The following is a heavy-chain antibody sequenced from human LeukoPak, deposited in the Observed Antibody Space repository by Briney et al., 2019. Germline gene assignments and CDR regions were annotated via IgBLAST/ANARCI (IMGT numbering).Heavy chain of an antibody. V-gene: IGHV3-33*01. D-gene: IGHD4-17*01. CDR1: GFTFSTYG. J-gene: IGHJ4*02. Sequence: PGGSLRLSCAASGFTFSTYGMRWVRQAPGTGLECVALIWYDGSYKYYADPVKGRFTISRDNSKNTLYLQMNSLRAEDTAVYYCARARYGDSYYFDYRGQGTLVTVSP. CDR2: IWYDGSYK. CDR3: ARARYGDSYYFDY.